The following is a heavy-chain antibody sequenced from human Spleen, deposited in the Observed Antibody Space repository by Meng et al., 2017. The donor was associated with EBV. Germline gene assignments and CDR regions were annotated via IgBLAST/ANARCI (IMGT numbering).Heavy chain of an antibody. CDR3: ARVGIEALGLDH. CDR1: GYMFSRYY. J-gene: IGHJ4*02. V-gene: IGHV1-46*01. D-gene: IGHD1-1*01. CDR2: INPSDGTT. Sequence: VQLVRVGAEVKKPGASVKVSGGASGYMFSRYYIQWERKAPGRGLEWMGTINPSDGTTSYAPKFQGRVNMTRDTSTSTVYMELSSLRSEDTAVFYCARVGIEALGLDHWGQGTLVTVSS.